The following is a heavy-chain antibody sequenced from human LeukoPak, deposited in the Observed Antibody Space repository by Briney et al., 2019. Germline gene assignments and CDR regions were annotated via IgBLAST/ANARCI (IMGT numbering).Heavy chain of an antibody. CDR1: GFTFSSYA. D-gene: IGHD1-1*01. CDR2: TSYDGSNK. CDR3: AGYADTTVYYFDY. V-gene: IGHV3-30*04. J-gene: IGHJ4*01. Sequence: GGSLRLSCGGSGFTFSSYALHWVRQAPGKGLEWGAVTSYDGSNKYYGDSVKGRFTISRDNSKSTLYLQMNSLRTEDTAVYYCAGYADTTVYYFDYWGHGTLVTVSS.